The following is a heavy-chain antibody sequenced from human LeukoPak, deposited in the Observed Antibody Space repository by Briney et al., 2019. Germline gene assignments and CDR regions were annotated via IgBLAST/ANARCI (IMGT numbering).Heavy chain of an antibody. Sequence: VASVKVSCKASGGTFSSYAISWVRQAPGQGLEWMGRIIPIFGTANYAQKFQGRVTITTDESTSTAYMELSSLRSEDTAVYYCARDIVVVPAATTRDYYYYMDVWGKGTTVTVSS. D-gene: IGHD2-2*01. CDR1: GGTFSSYA. V-gene: IGHV1-69*05. J-gene: IGHJ6*03. CDR3: ARDIVVVPAATTRDYYYYMDV. CDR2: IIPIFGTA.